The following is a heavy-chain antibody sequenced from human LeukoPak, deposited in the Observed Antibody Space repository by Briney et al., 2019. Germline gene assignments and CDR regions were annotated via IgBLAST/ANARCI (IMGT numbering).Heavy chain of an antibody. CDR3: ASYDYVWGSNRYAFFY. J-gene: IGHJ4*02. CDR1: GASFTSNNYY. Sequence: SETLSLTCTVSGASFTSNNYYWGWVHQPPGKGLEWIGTIYYSGSTYYNPSLKSRVTISADTSKNQFSLKLSSVTAADTAVYYCASYDYVWGSNRYAFFYWGQGTLVTASS. D-gene: IGHD3-16*02. V-gene: IGHV4-39*01. CDR2: IYYSGST.